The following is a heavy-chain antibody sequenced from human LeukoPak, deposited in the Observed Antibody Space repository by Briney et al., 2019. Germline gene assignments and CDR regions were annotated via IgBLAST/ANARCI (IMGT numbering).Heavy chain of an antibody. CDR2: IYYSGST. CDR1: GGSISCSSYY. Sequence: PSETLSLTCTVSGGSISCSSYYWGWIRQPPGKGLEWIGSIYYSGSTYYNPSLKSRVTISVDTSKNQFSLKLSSVTAADTAVYYCARDFDYYDSSGYWSYFFDYWGQGTLVTVSS. CDR3: ARDFDYYDSSGYWSYFFDY. D-gene: IGHD3-22*01. V-gene: IGHV4-39*07. J-gene: IGHJ4*02.